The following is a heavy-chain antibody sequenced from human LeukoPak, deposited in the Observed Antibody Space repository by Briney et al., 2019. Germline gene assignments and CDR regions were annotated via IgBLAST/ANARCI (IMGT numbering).Heavy chain of an antibody. CDR3: ARGRYYYASSGYSQLFDY. D-gene: IGHD3-22*01. CDR2: INHSGST. V-gene: IGHV4-34*01. CDR1: GGSFSGYY. J-gene: IGHJ4*02. Sequence: SETLSLTCAVYGGSFSGYYWSWIRQPPGKGLEWIGEINHSGSTNYNPSLKSRVTMSVDTSKNQFSLKLSSVTAADTAVYYCARGRYYYASSGYSQLFDYWGQGTLVTVSS.